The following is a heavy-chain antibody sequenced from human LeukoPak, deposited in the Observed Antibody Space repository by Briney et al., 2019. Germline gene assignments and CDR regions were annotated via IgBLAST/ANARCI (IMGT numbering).Heavy chain of an antibody. D-gene: IGHD3-9*01. Sequence: SETLTLTCAVYGGSFSGYYWSWIRQPPGKGLEWIGEINHSGSTNYNPSLKSRVTISVDTSKNQFSLKLSSVNAADTAVYYCATRSDYDILTGYSYHFDYWGQGTLVTVSS. J-gene: IGHJ4*02. V-gene: IGHV4-34*01. CDR1: GGSFSGYY. CDR3: ATRSDYDILTGYSYHFDY. CDR2: INHSGST.